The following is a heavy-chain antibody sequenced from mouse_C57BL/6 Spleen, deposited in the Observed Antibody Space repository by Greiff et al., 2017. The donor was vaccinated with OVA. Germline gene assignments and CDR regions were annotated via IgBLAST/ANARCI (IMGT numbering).Heavy chain of an antibody. CDR2: ISDGGSYT. CDR1: GFTFSSYA. Sequence: DVQLVESGGGLVKPGGSLKLSCAASGFTFSSYAMSWVRQTPEKRLEWVATISDGGSYTYYPDNVKGRFTISRDNAKNNLYLQMSHLKSEDTAMYYCAREGNYGNPYYYAMDYWGQGTSVTVSS. CDR3: AREGNYGNPYYYAMDY. V-gene: IGHV5-4*01. J-gene: IGHJ4*01. D-gene: IGHD2-1*01.